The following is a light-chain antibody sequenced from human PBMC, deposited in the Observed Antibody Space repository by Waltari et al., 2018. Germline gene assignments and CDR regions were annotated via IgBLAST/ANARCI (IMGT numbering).Light chain of an antibody. Sequence: QTVVTPESSLSVSPGATVTLTCGLTSGSVPTSSNPSWFQQTPGQAPRTLIYSTNLRSSGVPDRLAGSILGNKAALTITGAQSDDESLYLCVLYVGRGSKVFGGGTKLTVL. CDR3: VLYVGRGSKV. J-gene: IGLJ2*01. CDR1: SGSVPTSSN. CDR2: STN. V-gene: IGLV8-61*01.